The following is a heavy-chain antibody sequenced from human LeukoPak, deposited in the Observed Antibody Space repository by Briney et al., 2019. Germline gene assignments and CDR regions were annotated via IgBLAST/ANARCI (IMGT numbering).Heavy chain of an antibody. CDR3: AREISTLFGVLTMRFDP. CDR2: IHTSGST. Sequence: SETLSLTCTVSGVSISSFYWSSIRQPAGKGLEWIGRIHTSGSTNYNPSLKSRLSMSADTSKKQFTLNLRSVTAADTAVYYCAREISTLFGVLTMRFDPWGQGTLVSVSS. J-gene: IGHJ5*02. D-gene: IGHD3-3*01. V-gene: IGHV4-4*07. CDR1: GVSISSFY.